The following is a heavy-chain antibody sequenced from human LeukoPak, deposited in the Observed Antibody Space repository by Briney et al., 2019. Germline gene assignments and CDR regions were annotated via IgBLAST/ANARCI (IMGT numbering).Heavy chain of an antibody. V-gene: IGHV3-23*01. CDR2: ISGSGGST. J-gene: IGHJ4*02. CDR3: AKDHLEAHVFDY. Sequence: GGSLRLSCAASGFTFSSYAMSWVRQAPGKGLEGVSAISGSGGSTYYADSVKGRFTISRDNSKNTLYLQMNSLRAEDTAVYYCAKDHLEAHVFDYWGQGTLVTVSS. D-gene: IGHD5-24*01. CDR1: GFTFSSYA.